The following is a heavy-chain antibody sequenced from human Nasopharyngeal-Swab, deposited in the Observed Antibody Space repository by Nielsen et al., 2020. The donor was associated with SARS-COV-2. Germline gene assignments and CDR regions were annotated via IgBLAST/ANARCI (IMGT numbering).Heavy chain of an antibody. CDR1: GFTFSSYG. J-gene: IGHJ3*02. V-gene: IGHV3-30*18. Sequence: GESLKISCAASGFTFSSYGMHWVRQAPGTGLEWVAVISYDGSNKYYADSVKGRFTISRDNSKNTLYLQMNSLRAEDTAVYYCAKELGGTIFGVVIISDDAFDIWGQGTMVTVSS. CDR2: ISYDGSNK. D-gene: IGHD3-3*01. CDR3: AKELGGTIFGVVIISDDAFDI.